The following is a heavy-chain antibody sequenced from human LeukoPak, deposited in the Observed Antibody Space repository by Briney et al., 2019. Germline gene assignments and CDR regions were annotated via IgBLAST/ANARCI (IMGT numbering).Heavy chain of an antibody. J-gene: IGHJ4*02. CDR1: GFSFSTYG. CDR3: AKEGRRDASPFDY. V-gene: IGHV3-30*02. D-gene: IGHD2-15*01. Sequence: GGSLRLSCAASGFSFSTYGMHWVRQAPGKGLEWVAFIRYDGNNKYYAGSVKGRFTISRDNSKNTLYLQMTSLRTEDTAVYSCAKEGRRDASPFDYWGQGTLVTVSS. CDR2: IRYDGNNK.